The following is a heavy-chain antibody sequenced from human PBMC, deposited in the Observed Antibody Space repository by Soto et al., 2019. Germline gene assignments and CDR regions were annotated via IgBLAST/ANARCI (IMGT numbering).Heavy chain of an antibody. D-gene: IGHD3-3*01. Sequence: SETLSLTCTVSGGSMISYYWTWIRQPAGKGLEWIGRVYSSGGTHYNPSLKSRVTISLDTSKNQFSLRLLSVTDADTAVYYCARGQRFSDWFDPWGQGTLVTVSS. CDR3: ARGQRFSDWFDP. CDR2: VYSSGGT. V-gene: IGHV4-4*07. J-gene: IGHJ5*02. CDR1: GGSMISYY.